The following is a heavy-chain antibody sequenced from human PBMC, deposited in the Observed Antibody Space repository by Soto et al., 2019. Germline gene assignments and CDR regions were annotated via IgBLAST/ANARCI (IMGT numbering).Heavy chain of an antibody. D-gene: IGHD2-2*01. V-gene: IGHV3-33*01. CDR3: RLVPAARLFTTDY. J-gene: IGHJ4*02. Sequence: QVQLVESGGGVVQPGRSLRLSCAASGFTFSSYGMHWVRQAPGKGLEWVAVIWYDGSNKYYADSVKGRFTISRDNSRITLYLQMNSLIAEDTAVYYCRLVPAARLFTTDYWGQGTLVTVSS. CDR2: IWYDGSNK. CDR1: GFTFSSYG.